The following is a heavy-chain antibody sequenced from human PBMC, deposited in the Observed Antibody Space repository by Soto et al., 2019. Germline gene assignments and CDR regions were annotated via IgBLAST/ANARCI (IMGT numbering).Heavy chain of an antibody. Sequence: QVQLQESGPGLVKPSETLSLTCTVSGGSISSYYWSWIRQPPGKGLEWIGYISYSGSTNYNPSLKSRVTISVDTSKNQFSLKLSSVTAADTAVYYCARDESDFWSGNNWFDPWGQGTLVTVSS. CDR2: ISYSGST. D-gene: IGHD3-3*01. J-gene: IGHJ5*02. V-gene: IGHV4-59*01. CDR3: ARDESDFWSGNNWFDP. CDR1: GGSISSYY.